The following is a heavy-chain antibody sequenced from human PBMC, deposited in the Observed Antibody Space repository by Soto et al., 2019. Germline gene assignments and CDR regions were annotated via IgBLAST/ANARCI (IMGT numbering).Heavy chain of an antibody. Sequence: SETLSLTRAVSGGSISSSNWWSWVRQPPRKGLEWIGEIYHSGSTNYNPSLKSRVTISVDKSKNQFSLKLSSVTAADTAVYYCVSGGCSGGSCYGSDWFDPWGQGTLVTVSS. D-gene: IGHD2-15*01. V-gene: IGHV4-4*02. CDR3: VSGGCSGGSCYGSDWFDP. CDR1: GGSISSSNW. J-gene: IGHJ5*02. CDR2: IYHSGST.